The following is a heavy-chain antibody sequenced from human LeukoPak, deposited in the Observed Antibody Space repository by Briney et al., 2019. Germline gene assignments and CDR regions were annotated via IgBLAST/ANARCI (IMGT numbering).Heavy chain of an antibody. D-gene: IGHD1-7*01. V-gene: IGHV1-69*13. CDR1: GGTFSSYA. Sequence: SVKVSCKASGGTFSSYAIRWVRQAPGQGLEWMGEIIPIFGTANYAQKFQGRVTITADESTSTAYMELSSLRSEDAAVYYCARVETNYYMDVWGKGTTVTVSS. CDR3: ARVETNYYMDV. CDR2: IIPIFGTA. J-gene: IGHJ6*03.